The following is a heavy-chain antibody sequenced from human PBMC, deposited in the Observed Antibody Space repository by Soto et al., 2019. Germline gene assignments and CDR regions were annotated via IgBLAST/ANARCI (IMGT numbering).Heavy chain of an antibody. Sequence: EAQLLESGGGSVQPGGSLRLSCAASGFTFSSHGMSWIRQAPGKGLEWISGLSRGGGSTYYVDSVKGRFTISRDNAKNTLELIMNSLRVEDTALYYCARDGQYRTDGFDIWGQGTMVTVSS. CDR1: GFTFSSHG. CDR2: LSRGGGST. CDR3: ARDGQYRTDGFDI. J-gene: IGHJ3*02. V-gene: IGHV3-23*01. D-gene: IGHD5-12*01.